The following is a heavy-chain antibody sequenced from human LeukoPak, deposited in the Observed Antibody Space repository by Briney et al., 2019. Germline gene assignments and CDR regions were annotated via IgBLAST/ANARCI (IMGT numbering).Heavy chain of an antibody. CDR3: ARELVDGGNSYYFDY. CDR1: GCSISSYY. Sequence: SETLSLTCTVSGCSISSYYWSWIRQPPGKGLEWIGYIYYSGTTSYNPSLKSRVTISVDTSKNQFSLKLSSVTAADTAVYYCARELVDGGNSYYFDYWGQGTLVTVSS. V-gene: IGHV4-59*12. CDR2: IYYSGTT. J-gene: IGHJ4*02. D-gene: IGHD4-23*01.